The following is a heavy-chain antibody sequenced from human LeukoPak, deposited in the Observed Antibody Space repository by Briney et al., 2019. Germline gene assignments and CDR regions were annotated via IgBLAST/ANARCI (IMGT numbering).Heavy chain of an antibody. CDR1: GFTFTRYR. V-gene: IGHV3-21*01. J-gene: IGHJ3*01. Sequence: GGSLRLSCTASGFTFTRYRMNWVRQAPGKGLEWLSSIRSSSNEIYYADSVKGRFTISRDNAKNSVYLQINSLRAEDTAVYYCTRDLDLYNDAFDVWGQGTRVIVPS. CDR2: IRSSSNEI. CDR3: TRDLDLYNDAFDV. D-gene: IGHD1-14*01.